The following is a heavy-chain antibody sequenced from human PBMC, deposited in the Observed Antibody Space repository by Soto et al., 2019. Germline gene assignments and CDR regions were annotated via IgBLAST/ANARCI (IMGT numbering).Heavy chain of an antibody. CDR1: GLTFSNYG. J-gene: IGHJ3*01. Sequence: GGSLRLSCAASGLTFSNYGMNWVRQAPGKGLEWVGGISGTGGSAYHADSVKGRLTISRDNSKNTLYLQMNSLRAEDTAIYYCLKPGSRWASRGSFDFSGPGTMVTVSS. D-gene: IGHD6-19*01. CDR3: LKPGSRWASRGSFDF. V-gene: IGHV3-23*01. CDR2: ISGTGGSA.